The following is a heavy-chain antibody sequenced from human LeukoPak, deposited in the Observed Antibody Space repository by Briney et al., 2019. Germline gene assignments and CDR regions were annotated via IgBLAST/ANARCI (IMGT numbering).Heavy chain of an antibody. J-gene: IGHJ5*02. CDR3: AREWVDYDILTGSNWFDP. Sequence: ASETLSLTCTVSGGSISSYYWSWIRQPPGKGLEWIGYIYYSGSTNYNPSLKSRVTISVDTSKNQFSLKLSSVTAADTAVYYCAREWVDYDILTGSNWFDPWGQGTLVTVSS. V-gene: IGHV4-59*01. CDR2: IYYSGST. D-gene: IGHD3-9*01. CDR1: GGSISSYY.